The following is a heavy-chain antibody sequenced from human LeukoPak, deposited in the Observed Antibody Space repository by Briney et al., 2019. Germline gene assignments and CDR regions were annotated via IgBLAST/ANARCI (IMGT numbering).Heavy chain of an antibody. CDR3: ARTYDQEYYFDY. CDR1: GFTFSSYA. D-gene: IGHD5-12*01. CDR2: ISYDGSNK. Sequence: PGGSLRLSCAASGFTFSSYAMHWVRQAPGKGLEWVAVISYDGSNKYYADSVKGRFTISRDNSKNTLYLQMNSLRAEDTAVYYCARTYDQEYYFDYWGQGTLVIVSS. V-gene: IGHV3-30*01. J-gene: IGHJ4*02.